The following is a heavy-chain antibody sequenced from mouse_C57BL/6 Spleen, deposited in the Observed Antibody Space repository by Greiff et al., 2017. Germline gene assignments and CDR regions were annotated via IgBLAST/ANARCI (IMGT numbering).Heavy chain of an antibody. J-gene: IGHJ2*01. V-gene: IGHV1-42*01. CDR3: AFITTVAFDY. CDR2: INPSTGGT. Sequence: VQLQQSGPELVKPGASVKISCKASGYSFTGYYMNWVKQSPEKSLEWIGEINPSTGGTTYNQKFKAKATLTVDKSSSTAYMQLTSLTSEDSAVYYCAFITTVAFDYWGQGTTLTVSS. D-gene: IGHD1-1*01. CDR1: GYSFTGYY.